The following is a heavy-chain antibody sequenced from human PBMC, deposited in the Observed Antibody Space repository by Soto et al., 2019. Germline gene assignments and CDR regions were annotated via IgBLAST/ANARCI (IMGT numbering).Heavy chain of an antibody. V-gene: IGHV3-23*01. Sequence: GALRLSCAASGFTFSSYAMSWVRQAPGKGLEWVSAISGSGGSTYYADSVKGRFTISRDNSKNTLYLQMNSLRAEDTAVYYCAGIVATINTYYYYYGMDVWGQGTTVTVSS. CDR2: ISGSGGST. J-gene: IGHJ6*02. D-gene: IGHD5-12*01. CDR1: GFTFSSYA. CDR3: AGIVATINTYYYYYGMDV.